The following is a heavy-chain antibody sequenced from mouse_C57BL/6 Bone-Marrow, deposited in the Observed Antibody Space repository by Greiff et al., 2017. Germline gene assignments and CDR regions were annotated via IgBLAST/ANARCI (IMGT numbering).Heavy chain of an antibody. Sequence: EVQLQQSGAELVRPGASVKVSCTASGFNIKDDYIHWVKQRPEQGLEWIGWIDPEIGDTEYASEFQGKATITSDSSSNTAYLQLSSLTSEDTAVYYCSSFDGNYFDFWGQGTPLTVAS. CDR3: SSFDGNYFDF. D-gene: IGHD2-3*01. V-gene: IGHV14-4*01. CDR2: IDPEIGDT. J-gene: IGHJ2*01. CDR1: GFNIKDDY.